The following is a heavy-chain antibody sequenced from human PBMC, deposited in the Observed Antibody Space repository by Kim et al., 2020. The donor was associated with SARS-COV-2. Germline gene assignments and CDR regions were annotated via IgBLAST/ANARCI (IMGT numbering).Heavy chain of an antibody. D-gene: IGHD2-21*02. Sequence: SETLSLTCAVYGGSFSGYYWSWIRQPPGKGLEWIGEINHSGSTNYNPSLKSRVTISVDTSKNQFFLKLSSVTAADTAVYYCARGGFSCGGDCYIDYWGQGTLVTVSS. J-gene: IGHJ4*02. CDR3: ARGGFSCGGDCYIDY. CDR1: GGSFSGYY. V-gene: IGHV4-34*01. CDR2: INHSGST.